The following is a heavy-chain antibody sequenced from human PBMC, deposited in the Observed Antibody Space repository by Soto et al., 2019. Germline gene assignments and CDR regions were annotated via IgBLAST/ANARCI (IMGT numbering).Heavy chain of an antibody. CDR2: ISSSGSTI. CDR3: ARSKSMYRY. V-gene: IGHV3-11*04. CDR1: GFTFSDHV. Sequence: GGSLRLSCAASGFTFSDHVMSWVRQAPGKGLEWVSAISSSGSTIYYADSVKGRFTISRDNAKNSLYLQMNSLRAEDTAVYYCARSKSMYRYWGQGTLVTVSS. J-gene: IGHJ4*02. D-gene: IGHD3-10*02.